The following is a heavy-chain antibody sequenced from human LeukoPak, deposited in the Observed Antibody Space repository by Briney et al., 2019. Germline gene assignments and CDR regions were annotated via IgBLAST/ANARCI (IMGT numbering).Heavy chain of an antibody. Sequence: ASVELSCKASGYIFTKYVVHWVRQAPGQRPEWMGWIKAGNGGTKYSQNFQDRLTITRDTSASTVYMELSSLTSEDTALYYCARDDCGDTCYPGGYWGQGTLVTVSS. CDR2: IKAGNGGT. D-gene: IGHD2-21*01. CDR3: ARDDCGDTCYPGGY. V-gene: IGHV1-3*01. CDR1: GYIFTKYV. J-gene: IGHJ4*02.